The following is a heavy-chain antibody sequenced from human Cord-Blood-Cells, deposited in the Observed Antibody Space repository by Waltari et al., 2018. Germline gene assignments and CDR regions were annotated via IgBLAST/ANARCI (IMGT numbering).Heavy chain of an antibody. CDR3: ARGRNGQQLVPHFDY. D-gene: IGHD6-13*01. CDR1: GGPLISHY. V-gene: IGHV4-59*11. J-gene: IGHJ4*02. CDR2: IYYSGST. Sequence: QVQLQVSGPGLVKPSETLSLTCPVSGGPLISHYWSWIRQPPGKGLEWIGYIYYSGSTNYNPSLESRVTISVDTSKNQFSLKLSSVTAADTAVYYCARGRNGQQLVPHFDYWGQGTLVTVSS.